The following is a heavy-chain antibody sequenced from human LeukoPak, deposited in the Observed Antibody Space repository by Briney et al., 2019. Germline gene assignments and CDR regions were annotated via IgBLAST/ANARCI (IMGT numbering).Heavy chain of an antibody. J-gene: IGHJ4*02. V-gene: IGHV4-34*01. Sequence: TSETLSLTCAVYGGSFSGYYWSWIRQPPGKGREWIGEINHSGSTNYNPSLKSRVTISVDTSKNQFSLKLSSVTAADTAVYYCASQGDTAMVIDYWGQGTLVTVSS. CDR3: ASQGDTAMVIDY. CDR2: INHSGST. D-gene: IGHD5-18*01. CDR1: GGSFSGYY.